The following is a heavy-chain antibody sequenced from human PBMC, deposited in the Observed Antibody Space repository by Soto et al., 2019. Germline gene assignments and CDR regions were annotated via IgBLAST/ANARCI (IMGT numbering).Heavy chain of an antibody. Sequence: SETLSLTCTVSGGSISSSSYYWGWIRHPPGKGLEWTGRIYYSGSTYYNPSLKSRVTISVDTSKNQFSLKLSSVTAEDTAVYYCARGDYADNWFDPWGQGTLVTVSA. CDR3: ARGDYADNWFDP. CDR1: GGSISSSSYY. CDR2: IYYSGST. V-gene: IGHV4-39*01. J-gene: IGHJ5*02. D-gene: IGHD4-17*01.